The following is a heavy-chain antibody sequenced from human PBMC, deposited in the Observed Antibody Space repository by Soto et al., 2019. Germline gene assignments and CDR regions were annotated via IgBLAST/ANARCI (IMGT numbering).Heavy chain of an antibody. J-gene: IGHJ4*02. CDR1: GFTFSSYA. Sequence: PGGSLRLSCAASGFTFSSYAMHWVRQAPGKGLEWVAVISYDGSNKYYADSVKGRFTISRDNSKNTLYLQMNSLRAEDTAVYYCAGHTATGDYWGQGTLVTVSS. CDR3: AGHTATGDY. V-gene: IGHV3-30-3*01. D-gene: IGHD5-18*01. CDR2: ISYDGSNK.